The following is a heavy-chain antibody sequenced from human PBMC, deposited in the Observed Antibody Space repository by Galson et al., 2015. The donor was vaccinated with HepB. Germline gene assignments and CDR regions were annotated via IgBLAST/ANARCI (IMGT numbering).Heavy chain of an antibody. CDR1: GYTFTGYY. CDR3: ARDRHSSSWYNPGEMRAFDI. Sequence: SVKVSCKASGYTFTGYYMHWVRQAPGQGLEWMGWINPNSGGTNYAQKFQGWVTMTRDTSISTAYMELSRLRSDDTAVYYCARDRHSSSWYNPGEMRAFDIWGQGTMVTVPS. V-gene: IGHV1-2*04. D-gene: IGHD6-13*01. J-gene: IGHJ3*02. CDR2: INPNSGGT.